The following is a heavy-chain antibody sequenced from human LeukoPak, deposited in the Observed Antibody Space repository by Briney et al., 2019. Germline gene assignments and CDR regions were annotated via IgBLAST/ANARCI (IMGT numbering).Heavy chain of an antibody. Sequence: PSETLSLTCTVSGGSISSGGYYWSWIRQHPGKGLEWIGYIYYSGSTYYNPSLKSRVTISVDTSKNQFSLKLSSVTAADTAVYYCARIPWYSSSWYFFDNWGQGTLVTVSS. J-gene: IGHJ4*02. CDR2: IYYSGST. CDR1: GGSISSGGYY. D-gene: IGHD6-13*01. CDR3: ARIPWYSSSWYFFDN. V-gene: IGHV4-31*03.